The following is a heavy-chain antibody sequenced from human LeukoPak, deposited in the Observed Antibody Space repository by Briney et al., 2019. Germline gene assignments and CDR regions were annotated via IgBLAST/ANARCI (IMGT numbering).Heavy chain of an antibody. J-gene: IGHJ3*02. CDR3: AKSRHYTGDAFDI. CDR1: GFAFSDFY. V-gene: IGHV3-23*01. D-gene: IGHD2-2*02. Sequence: GGSLRLSCAASGFAFSDFYMSWVRQAPGKGLEWVSAISGSGGSTYYADSVKGRFTISRDNSKNTLYLQMNSLRAEDTAVYYCAKSRHYTGDAFDIWGQGTMDTVSS. CDR2: ISGSGGST.